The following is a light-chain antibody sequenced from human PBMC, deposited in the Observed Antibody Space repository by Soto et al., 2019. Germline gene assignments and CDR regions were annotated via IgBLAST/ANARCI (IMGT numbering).Light chain of an antibody. CDR3: QAWGSSTVV. CDR1: KLGDKY. Sequence: SYELTQPPSVSVSPGQTASITCSGDKLGDKYSCWYQQKPGQSPVLVIYQDSKRPSGIPERFSGSNSGNTATLTISGTQAMDEADSYCQAWGSSTVVFGGGTKLTVL. J-gene: IGLJ2*01. CDR2: QDS. V-gene: IGLV3-1*01.